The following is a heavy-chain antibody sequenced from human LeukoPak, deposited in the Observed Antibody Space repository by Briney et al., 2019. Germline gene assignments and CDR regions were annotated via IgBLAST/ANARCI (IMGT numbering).Heavy chain of an antibody. J-gene: IGHJ4*02. CDR2: ISDSGIT. CDR1: GGSISSYY. V-gene: IGHV4-59*08. Sequence: PSETLSLTCIVSGGSISSYYWSWIRQPPGKGLEWIGYISDSGITNYNPSLKSRVTISVDTSKNQFSLKLSSVTAADTAVYYCARRVAVAGNYYFDYWGQGTLVTVSA. D-gene: IGHD6-19*01. CDR3: ARRVAVAGNYYFDY.